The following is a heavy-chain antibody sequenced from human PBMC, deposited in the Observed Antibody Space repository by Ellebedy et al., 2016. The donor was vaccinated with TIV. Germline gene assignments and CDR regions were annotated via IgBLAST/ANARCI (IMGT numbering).Heavy chain of an antibody. CDR3: ARGGPDILTYYFDY. V-gene: IGHV1-2*02. J-gene: IGHJ4*02. CDR1: RYTFTDYY. D-gene: IGHD3-9*01. Sequence: AASVKVSCKASRYTFTDYYIHWVRQAPGQGLEWMGWINPDSGGTTYAQNFQGRVTMTRDTSISTAYMELRSLRSDDTAVYYCARGGPDILTYYFDYWGQGTLVTVSS. CDR2: INPDSGGT.